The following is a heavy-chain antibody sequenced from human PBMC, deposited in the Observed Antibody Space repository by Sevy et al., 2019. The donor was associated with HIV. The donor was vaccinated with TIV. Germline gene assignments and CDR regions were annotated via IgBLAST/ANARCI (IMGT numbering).Heavy chain of an antibody. D-gene: IGHD2-2*01. CDR2: ISGRSSNI. J-gene: IGHJ4*02. V-gene: IGHV3-21*01. CDR1: GFIFSNYS. Sequence: GGSLRLSCAASGFIFSNYSMNWVRQAPGKGLEWVSSISGRSSNIYNADSVKGRFTISRDNAKNSLYLQMNSLRVEDTAVYYCARVLRVVRIDYFDYWGQGTLVTVSS. CDR3: ARVLRVVRIDYFDY.